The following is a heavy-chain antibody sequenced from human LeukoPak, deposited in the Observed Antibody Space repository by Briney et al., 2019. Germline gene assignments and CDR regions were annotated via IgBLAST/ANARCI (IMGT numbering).Heavy chain of an antibody. CDR2: IKPDGSEK. CDR3: ARDKFGGTDY. J-gene: IGHJ4*02. V-gene: IGHV3-7*01. D-gene: IGHD3-16*01. CDR1: GFTFSSSW. Sequence: GGSLRLSCAASGFTFSSSWMSWVRQAPGKGLEWVANIKPDGSEKYYVDAVKGRLTISRDNAKTSVYLQMKSLRAEDTAVYYCARDKFGGTDYWGQGTLVTVSS.